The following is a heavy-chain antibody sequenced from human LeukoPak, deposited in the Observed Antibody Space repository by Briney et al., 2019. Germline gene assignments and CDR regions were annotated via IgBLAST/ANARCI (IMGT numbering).Heavy chain of an antibody. CDR3: AKDEGYIMITFGGVIAKDY. D-gene: IGHD3-16*02. Sequence: GGSLRLSCAASGFTFSSYGMHWVRQAPGKGLEWVAVIWYDGSNKYYADSVKGRFTISRDNSKNTLYLQMNSLRAEDTAVYYCAKDEGYIMITFGGVIAKDYWGQGTLVTVSS. J-gene: IGHJ4*02. V-gene: IGHV3-33*06. CDR1: GFTFSSYG. CDR2: IWYDGSNK.